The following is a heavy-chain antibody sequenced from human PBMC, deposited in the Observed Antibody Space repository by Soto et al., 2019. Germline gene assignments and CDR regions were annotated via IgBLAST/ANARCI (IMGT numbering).Heavy chain of an antibody. Sequence: QVQLVQSGAEVKKPGASVKVSCKASGYTFTGYYMHRVRQAPGQGLEWLGWINPNSGDTKYAQKFQDRVTMTRDTSISTAYMELSRLRSDDTAVYYCARMDTTMALDYWGQGPLVTVSS. CDR3: ARMDTTMALDY. CDR2: INPNSGDT. CDR1: GYTFTGYY. D-gene: IGHD5-18*01. J-gene: IGHJ4*02. V-gene: IGHV1-2*02.